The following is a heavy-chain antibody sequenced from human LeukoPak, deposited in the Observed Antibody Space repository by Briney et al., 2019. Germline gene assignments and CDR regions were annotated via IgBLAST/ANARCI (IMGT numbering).Heavy chain of an antibody. D-gene: IGHD5-12*01. CDR2: IKQDGSEK. CDR1: GFTFSSYW. Sequence: PGGSLRLSCAASGFTFSSYWMSWVRQAPGKGLEWVANIKQDGSEKYYADSVKGRFTISRDNAKNSLYLQMNSLRAEDTAVYYCASDSGYEPDYGMDVWGQGTTVTVSS. CDR3: ASDSGYEPDYGMDV. V-gene: IGHV3-7*01. J-gene: IGHJ6*02.